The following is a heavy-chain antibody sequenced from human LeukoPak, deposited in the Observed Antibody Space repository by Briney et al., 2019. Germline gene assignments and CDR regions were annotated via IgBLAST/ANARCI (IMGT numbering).Heavy chain of an antibody. CDR2: IKPDGSEK. D-gene: IGHD3-16*01. CDR1: GFTFSSYW. Sequence: PGGSLRLSCAASGFTFSSYWMSWVRQAPGKGLECVATIKPDGSEKYYVDSVKGRFTISRDNPKNSLYLQMSSLRSEDTAVYYCARFGVRGGPLLDYWGQGTLVTVSS. CDR3: ARFGVRGGPLLDY. J-gene: IGHJ4*02. V-gene: IGHV3-7*05.